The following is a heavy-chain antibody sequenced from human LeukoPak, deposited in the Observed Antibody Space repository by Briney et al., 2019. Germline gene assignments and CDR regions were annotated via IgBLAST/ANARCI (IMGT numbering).Heavy chain of an antibody. CDR1: GGSVTSSSYY. Sequence: SETLSLTCTVSGGSVTSSSYYWGWIRQPPGTGLEWIGNFYYSGSTYYNPSLKSRVTISVDRSKNQFSLKLSSVTAADTAVYYCAREADYYDSSGYYSRDAFDIWGQGTMVTVSS. V-gene: IGHV4-39*07. J-gene: IGHJ3*02. CDR3: AREADYYDSSGYYSRDAFDI. D-gene: IGHD3-22*01. CDR2: FYYSGST.